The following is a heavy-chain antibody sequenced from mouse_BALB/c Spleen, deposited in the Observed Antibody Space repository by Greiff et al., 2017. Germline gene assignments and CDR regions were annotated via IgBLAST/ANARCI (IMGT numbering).Heavy chain of an antibody. CDR1: GYTFTDYN. Sequence: EVKLVESGPELVKPGASVKISCKASGYTFTDYNMHWVKQSHGKSLEWIGYIYPYNGGTGYNQKFKSKATLTVDNSSSTAYMELRSLTSEDSAVYYCAREVLRGAWFADWGQGTLVTVSA. CDR3: AREVLRGAWFAD. V-gene: IGHV1S29*02. D-gene: IGHD2-14*01. CDR2: IYPYNGGT. J-gene: IGHJ3*01.